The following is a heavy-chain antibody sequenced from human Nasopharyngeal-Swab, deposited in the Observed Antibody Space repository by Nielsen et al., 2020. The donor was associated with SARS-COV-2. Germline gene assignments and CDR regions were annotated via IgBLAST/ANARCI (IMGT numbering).Heavy chain of an antibody. CDR1: GGTFSSYA. V-gene: IGHV1-69*13. D-gene: IGHD6-19*01. CDR3: ARAPRGWYDYYYYGMDV. CDR2: IIPIFGTG. J-gene: IGHJ6*02. Sequence: SVKVSCKASGGTFSSYAISWVRQAPGQGLEWMGGIIPIFGTGNYAQKFQGRVTITADESTSTAYMELSSPRSEDTAVYYCARAPRGWYDYYYYGMDVWGQGTTVTVSS.